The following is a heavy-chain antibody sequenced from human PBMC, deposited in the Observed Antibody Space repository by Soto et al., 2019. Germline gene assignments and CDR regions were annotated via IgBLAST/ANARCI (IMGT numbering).Heavy chain of an antibody. CDR2: TGAYNVNT. D-gene: IGHD6-13*01. J-gene: IGHJ5*02. Sequence: XVKVSCKASGYTFTSYGISWVRHAPGQGLEWMGGTGAYNVNTNYAQKLKGRVTMTTATSTSTAYLERRSLRLNDTAVYYLAREGYSSRWYWFNPRDREPLITFSS. CDR3: AREGYSSRWYWFNP. V-gene: IGHV1-18*01. CDR1: GYTFTSYG.